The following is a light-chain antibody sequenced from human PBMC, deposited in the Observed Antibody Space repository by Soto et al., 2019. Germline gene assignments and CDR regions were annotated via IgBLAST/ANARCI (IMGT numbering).Light chain of an antibody. CDR1: SSDVGSFNS. V-gene: IGLV2-11*01. CDR3: CSYVGGHTFVL. CDR2: DVI. J-gene: IGLJ2*01. Sequence: QSALTQPRSVSGSPGQSVTITCTGTSSDVGSFNSVSWYQQYPGKAPKLIIYDVIQRPSGVPDRFFGSKSGSTASLTIHGLQAEDEADYHYCSYVGGHTFVLFGGGTKLTVL.